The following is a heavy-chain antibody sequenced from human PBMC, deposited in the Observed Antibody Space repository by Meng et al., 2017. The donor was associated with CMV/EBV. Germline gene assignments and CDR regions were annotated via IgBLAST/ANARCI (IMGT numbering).Heavy chain of an antibody. CDR2: INHSGST. D-gene: IGHD4/OR15-4a*01. V-gene: IGHV4-34*01. J-gene: IGHJ3*02. CDR1: GGSFSGYY. CDR3: ARGMMDDYGGIYDAFDI. Sequence: GSLRLSCAVYGGSFSGYYWSWIRQPPGKGLEWIREINHSGSTNYNPSLKSRVTISVDTSKNQFSLKLSSVTAADTAVYYCARGMMDDYGGIYDAFDIWGQGTMVTVSS.